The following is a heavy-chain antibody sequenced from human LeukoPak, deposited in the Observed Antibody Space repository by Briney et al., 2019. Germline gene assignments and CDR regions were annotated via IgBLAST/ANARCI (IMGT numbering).Heavy chain of an antibody. CDR1: GYTFTSYY. D-gene: IGHD6-13*01. CDR2: INPSGGST. CDR3: ARRTGIAAAGTHGFDP. V-gene: IGHV1-46*01. J-gene: IGHJ5*02. Sequence: ASVKVSCKASGYTFTSYYMHWVRQAPGQGLEWMGIINPSGGSTSYAQKFQGRVTMTRDTSTSRVYMELSSLRSEDTAVYYCARRTGIAAAGTHGFDPWGQGTLVTVSS.